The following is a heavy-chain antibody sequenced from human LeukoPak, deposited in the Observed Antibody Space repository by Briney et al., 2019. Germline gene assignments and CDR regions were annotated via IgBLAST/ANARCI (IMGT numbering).Heavy chain of an antibody. CDR3: ASQGYSSSWPFDY. D-gene: IGHD6-13*01. J-gene: IGHJ4*02. Sequence: PSETLSLTCTVSGGSISNYYWTWIRQPPGKGLEWIGYIYYSGSTNYNPSLKSRVTISVDTSKNQFSLKLSSVTAADTAVYYCASQGYSSSWPFDYWGQGALVTVSS. CDR2: IYYSGST. CDR1: GGSISNYY. V-gene: IGHV4-59*01.